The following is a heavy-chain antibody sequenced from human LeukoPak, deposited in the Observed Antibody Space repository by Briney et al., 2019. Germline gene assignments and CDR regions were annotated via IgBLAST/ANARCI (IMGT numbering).Heavy chain of an antibody. Sequence: SETLSLTCTVSGGSISSYYWSWIRQPPGKGLEWIGYIYYSGSTYYNPSLKSRVTISVDTSKTQFSLKLSSVTAADTAVYYCARGGDYYDSSGYLYWGQGTLVTVSS. D-gene: IGHD3-22*01. CDR1: GGSISSYY. V-gene: IGHV4-59*08. J-gene: IGHJ4*02. CDR2: IYYSGST. CDR3: ARGGDYYDSSGYLY.